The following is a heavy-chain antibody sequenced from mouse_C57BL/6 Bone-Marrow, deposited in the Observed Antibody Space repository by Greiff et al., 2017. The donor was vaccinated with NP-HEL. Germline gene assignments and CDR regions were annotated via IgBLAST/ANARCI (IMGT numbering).Heavy chain of an antibody. CDR3: ARFSSGHYAMDY. CDR2: IHPNSGST. V-gene: IGHV1-64*01. CDR1: GYTFTSYW. J-gene: IGHJ4*01. D-gene: IGHD3-2*02. Sequence: VQLQQPGAELVKPGASVKLSCKASGYTFTSYWMHWVKQRPGQGLEWIGMIHPNSGSTNYNEKFKSKATLTVDKSSSTAYMQLSSLTSEDSAVYYCARFSSGHYAMDYWGQGTSVTVSS.